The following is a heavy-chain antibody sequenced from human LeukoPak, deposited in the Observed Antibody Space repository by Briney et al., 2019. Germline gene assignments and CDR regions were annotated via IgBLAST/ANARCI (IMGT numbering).Heavy chain of an antibody. J-gene: IGHJ6*02. Sequence: SETLSLTCAVYGGSFSGYYRSWIRQPPGKGLEWIGEINHSGSTNYNPSLKSRVTISVDTSKNQFSLKLSSVTAADTAVYYCARDWVVAATLYYYYYGMDVWGQGTTVTVSS. CDR3: ARDWVVAATLYYYYYGMDV. D-gene: IGHD2-15*01. V-gene: IGHV4-34*01. CDR2: INHSGST. CDR1: GGSFSGYY.